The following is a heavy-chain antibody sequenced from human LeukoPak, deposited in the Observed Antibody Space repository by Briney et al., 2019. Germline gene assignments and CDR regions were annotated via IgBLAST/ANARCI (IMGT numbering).Heavy chain of an antibody. CDR3: ARAPRMVHFDY. D-gene: IGHD6-13*01. CDR1: GFNVSSNY. J-gene: IGHJ4*02. CDR2: IYSGGST. V-gene: IGHV3-66*01. Sequence: PGGSLRLSCAVSGFNVSSNYLNWVRQAPGKGPEWVSVIYSGGSTYYADSVKGRFTISRDNSKNTLYLQMNSLRAEDTAVYHCARAPRMVHFDYWGQGTLVTVSS.